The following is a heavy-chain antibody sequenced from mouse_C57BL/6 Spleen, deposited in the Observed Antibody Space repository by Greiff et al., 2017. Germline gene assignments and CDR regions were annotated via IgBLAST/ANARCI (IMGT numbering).Heavy chain of an antibody. CDR1: GYTFTSYW. J-gene: IGHJ3*01. CDR3: ARGTAQATRAWFAY. D-gene: IGHD3-2*02. V-gene: IGHV1-69*01. Sequence: QVQLQQPGAELVMPGASVKLSCKASGYTFTSYWMHWVKQRPGQGLELIGEIAPSDSYTNYNQKFKGKSTLTVDKSSSTAYMQLSSLTSEDSAVYYCARGTAQATRAWFAYWGQGTLVTVSA. CDR2: IAPSDSYT.